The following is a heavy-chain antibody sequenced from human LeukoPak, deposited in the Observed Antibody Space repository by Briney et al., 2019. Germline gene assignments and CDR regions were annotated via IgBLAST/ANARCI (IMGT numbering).Heavy chain of an antibody. CDR3: TTDVEQWPF. J-gene: IGHJ4*02. CDR2: IRGKAYGGTA. CDR1: GFTFGDYA. V-gene: IGHV3-49*04. D-gene: IGHD6-19*01. Sequence: PGGSLRLSCTASGFTFGDYAMSWVRQAPGKGLEWVGFIRGKAYGGTAEYAASVKGRFSISRDDSKNTLYLQMNSLKTEDTAVYYCTTDVEQWPFWGQGTLVTVSS.